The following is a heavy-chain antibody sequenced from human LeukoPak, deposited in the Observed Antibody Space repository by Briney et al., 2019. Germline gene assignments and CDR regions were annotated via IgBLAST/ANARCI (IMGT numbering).Heavy chain of an antibody. J-gene: IGHJ4*02. D-gene: IGHD6-13*01. CDR2: ISSSSSYI. Sequence: GGSLRLSRAVSGFTFSSYSMNWVRQAPGKGLEWVSSISSSSSYIYYADSVKGRFTISRDNAKNSLYLQMNSLRAEDTAVYYCARIPAAAGRGYWGQGTLVTVSS. CDR3: ARIPAAAGRGY. V-gene: IGHV3-21*01. CDR1: GFTFSSYS.